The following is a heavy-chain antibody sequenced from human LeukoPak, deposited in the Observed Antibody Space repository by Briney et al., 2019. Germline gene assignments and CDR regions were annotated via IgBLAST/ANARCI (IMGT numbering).Heavy chain of an antibody. D-gene: IGHD4-17*01. J-gene: IGHJ4*02. Sequence: PGRSLRLSRTGSGFTFGDYAMGWVRQAPGKGLEWLSSIRSKTYGGTIDYAASVEGRFTISRDDSKSMAYLQMNSLKTEDSAIYYCTTFPGTTLWGQGTLVTVSS. V-gene: IGHV3-49*04. CDR1: GFTFGDYA. CDR2: IRSKTYGGTI. CDR3: TTFPGTTL.